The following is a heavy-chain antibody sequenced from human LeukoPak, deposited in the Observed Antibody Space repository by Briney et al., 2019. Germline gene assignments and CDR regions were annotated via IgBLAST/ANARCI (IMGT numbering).Heavy chain of an antibody. V-gene: IGHV4-59*01. Sequence: PSETLSLTCAVYGGSFSGYHWSWIRQPPGKGLEWIGYIYYSGSTNYNPSLKSRVTISVDTSKNQFSLKLSSVTAADTAVYYCARGRSFFGVVNSYGYFDLWGRGTLVTVSS. CDR3: ARGRSFFGVVNSYGYFDL. J-gene: IGHJ2*01. D-gene: IGHD3-3*01. CDR1: GGSFSGYH. CDR2: IYYSGST.